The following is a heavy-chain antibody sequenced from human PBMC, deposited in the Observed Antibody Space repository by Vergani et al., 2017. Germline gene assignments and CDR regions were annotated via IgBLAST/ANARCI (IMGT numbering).Heavy chain of an antibody. J-gene: IGHJ6*03. CDR2: INHSGST. CDR1: GGSFSGYY. D-gene: IGHD3-9*01. CDR3: ARSASGRYFDWSQTNHYYMDV. Sequence: QVQLQQWGAGLLKPSETLSLTCAVYGGSFSGYYWSWIRQPPGKGLEWIGEINHSGSTNYNPSLKSRVTISVDTSKNQFSLKLSSVTAADTAVYYCARSASGRYFDWSQTNHYYMDVWGKGTTVTVSS. V-gene: IGHV4-34*01.